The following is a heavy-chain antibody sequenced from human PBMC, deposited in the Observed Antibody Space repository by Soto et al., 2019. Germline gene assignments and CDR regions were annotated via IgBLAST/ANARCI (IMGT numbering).Heavy chain of an antibody. D-gene: IGHD2-15*01. CDR2: TRNKANSYTT. Sequence: GVSLRLSCAASGFTFSDHYMDWVRQAPGKGLEWVGRTRNKANSYTTEYAASVKGRFTISRDDSKNSLYLQMNSLKTEDTAVYYCASVDCSGGSCYLDYWGQRTLVTVSS. CDR1: GFTFSDHY. CDR3: ASVDCSGGSCYLDY. J-gene: IGHJ4*02. V-gene: IGHV3-72*01.